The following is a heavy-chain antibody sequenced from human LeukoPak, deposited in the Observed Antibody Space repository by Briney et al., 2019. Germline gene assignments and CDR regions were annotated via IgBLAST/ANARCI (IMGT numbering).Heavy chain of an antibody. V-gene: IGHV4-39*01. CDR1: GGSISSSSYY. CDR2: IYYSGRT. CDR3: DSGGSCYGVYY. J-gene: IGHJ4*02. D-gene: IGHD2-15*01. Sequence: SETLSLTCTVSGGSISSSSYYWGWIRQPPGKGLEWIGSIYYSGRTSYNPSLKSRVTISVDTSKNQFSLKLSPVTAADTAGYYCDSGGSCYGVYYWGQGTLVTVSS.